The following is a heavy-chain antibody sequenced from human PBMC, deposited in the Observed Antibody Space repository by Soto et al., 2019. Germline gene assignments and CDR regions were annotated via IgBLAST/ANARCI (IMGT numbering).Heavy chain of an antibody. D-gene: IGHD3-22*01. Sequence: SVKVSCKASGGTFSSYTISWVRQAPGQGLEWMGRIIPILGIANYAQKFQGRVTITADKSTSTAYMELSSLRSEDTAVYYCARAYYYDSSGYYVAREDYWGQGTLVTVSS. CDR1: GGTFSSYT. J-gene: IGHJ4*02. V-gene: IGHV1-69*02. CDR2: IIPILGIA. CDR3: ARAYYYDSSGYYVAREDY.